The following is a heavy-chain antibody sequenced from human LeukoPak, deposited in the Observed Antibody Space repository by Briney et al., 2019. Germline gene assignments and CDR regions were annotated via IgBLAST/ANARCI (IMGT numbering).Heavy chain of an antibody. Sequence: ASVKVSCKASGYTFTSYDINWVRQATGQGLEWMGWMNPNSGNTGYAQKFQGRVTMTRNTSISTAYTELSSLRSEDTAVYYCARTYYDFWSGYPYYYYYYGMDVWGQGTTVTVSS. CDR3: ARTYYDFWSGYPYYYYYYGMDV. J-gene: IGHJ6*02. CDR1: GYTFTSYD. V-gene: IGHV1-8*01. CDR2: MNPNSGNT. D-gene: IGHD3-3*01.